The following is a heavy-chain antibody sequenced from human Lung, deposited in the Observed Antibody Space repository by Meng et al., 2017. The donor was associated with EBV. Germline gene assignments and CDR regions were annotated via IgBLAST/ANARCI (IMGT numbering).Heavy chain of an antibody. Sequence: QVPLQESGPGLGKPSETLSLTCTVSGGSVSSGSYYWSWIRQPPEKGLEWIGYIYYSGSTNYNPSLKSRVTISVDTSKNQFSLKLSSVTAADTAVYYCARERGDFYFDYWGQGTLVTVSS. V-gene: IGHV4-61*01. CDR1: GGSVSSGSYY. CDR3: ARERGDFYFDY. CDR2: IYYSGST. D-gene: IGHD3-16*01. J-gene: IGHJ4*02.